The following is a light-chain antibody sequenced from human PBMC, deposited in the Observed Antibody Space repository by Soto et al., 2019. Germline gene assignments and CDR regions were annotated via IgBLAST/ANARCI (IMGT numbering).Light chain of an antibody. V-gene: IGKV3-20*01. J-gene: IGKJ1*01. CDR3: QNHGSSPGDRT. Sequence: EIVLTQSPGTLSLSPGERATLSCRASQSVDSSYLGWYQQRPGQAPRLLIYGASSRAPGIPDRFSGSGSGTDFTLTISRLEPEDFAVYYCQNHGSSPGDRTFGQGTKVEIK. CDR1: QSVDSSY. CDR2: GAS.